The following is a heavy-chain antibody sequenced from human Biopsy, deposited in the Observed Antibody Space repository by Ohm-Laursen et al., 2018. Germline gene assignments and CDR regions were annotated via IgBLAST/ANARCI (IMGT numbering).Heavy chain of an antibody. J-gene: IGHJ6*02. CDR2: INPNSGNA. CDR1: GYTFAGYY. CDR3: ARVPAYPSIDGYYGLDL. Sequence: SVKVSRKSSGYTFAGYYLHWVRQAPGHGLEWMGWINPNSGNANYAQSFQGRLTVTRDTSISTAYMELTSLTFDDTAIYYCARVPAYPSIDGYYGLDLWGQGTTVIVSS. D-gene: IGHD3-9*01. V-gene: IGHV1-2*02.